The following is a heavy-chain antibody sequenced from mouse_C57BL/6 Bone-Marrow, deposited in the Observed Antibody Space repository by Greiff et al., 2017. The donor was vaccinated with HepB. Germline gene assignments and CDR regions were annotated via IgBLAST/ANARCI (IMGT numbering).Heavy chain of an antibody. Sequence: VQLQQPGAELVRPGTSVKLSCKASGYTFTSYWMHWVKQRPGQGLDWIGVIDPSDSYTNYNQKFKGKATLTVDTSSSTAYMQLSSLTSEDSAVYYCSGRRYGSSYYAMDYWGQGTSVTVSA. CDR1: GYTFTSYW. D-gene: IGHD1-1*01. CDR2: IDPSDSYT. V-gene: IGHV1-59*01. CDR3: SGRRYGSSYYAMDY. J-gene: IGHJ4*01.